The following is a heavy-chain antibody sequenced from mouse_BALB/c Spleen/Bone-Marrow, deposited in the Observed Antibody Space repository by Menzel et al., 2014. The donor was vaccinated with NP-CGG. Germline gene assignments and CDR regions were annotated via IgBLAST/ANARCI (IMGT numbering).Heavy chain of an antibody. D-gene: IGHD2-10*01. CDR1: GFTFSDYY. J-gene: IGHJ3*01. CDR2: ISNGGGST. Sequence: EVKLVESGGGLVQPGGSLKLSCATSGFTFSDYYMYWVRQTPEKRLEWVAYISNGGGSTYYPDTVKGRFTFSGDNTKNTLYLQRSRLKSESTAMYYCAGAYYGNPIAYWGQGTLVTVSA. V-gene: IGHV5-12*02. CDR3: AGAYYGNPIAY.